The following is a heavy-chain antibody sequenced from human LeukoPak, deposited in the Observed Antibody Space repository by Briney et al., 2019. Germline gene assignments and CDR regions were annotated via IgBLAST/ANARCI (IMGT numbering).Heavy chain of an antibody. V-gene: IGHV3-30*14. CDR3: ARDDSRELGDY. D-gene: IGHD1-26*01. Sequence: PGGSLRLSCAASGFTFSSYAMHWVRQAPGKGLEWVAVISYDGSNKYYADSVKGRFTISRDNSKNTLYLQMNSLRAEDTAVYYCARDDSRELGDYWGQGTLVTVSS. CDR1: GFTFSSYA. J-gene: IGHJ4*02. CDR2: ISYDGSNK.